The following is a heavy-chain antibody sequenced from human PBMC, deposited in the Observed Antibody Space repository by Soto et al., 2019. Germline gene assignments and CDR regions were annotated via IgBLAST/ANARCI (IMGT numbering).Heavy chain of an antibody. CDR2: ISAYNGNT. Sequence: ASVKVSCKASGYTFTSYGISWVRQAPGQGLEGMGWISAYNGNTNYAQKLQGRVTMTTDTSTSTAYMELRSLRSDDTAVYYCARASSDIVVVVAAGYYYMDVWGKGTTVTVSS. V-gene: IGHV1-18*01. CDR1: GYTFTSYG. J-gene: IGHJ6*03. D-gene: IGHD2-15*01. CDR3: ARASSDIVVVVAAGYYYMDV.